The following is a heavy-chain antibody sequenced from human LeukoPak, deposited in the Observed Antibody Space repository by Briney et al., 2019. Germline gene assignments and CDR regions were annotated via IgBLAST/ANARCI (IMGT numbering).Heavy chain of an antibody. J-gene: IGHJ4*02. CDR1: GFTFNNYA. CDR2: ISGSGGST. V-gene: IGHV3-23*01. D-gene: IGHD3-9*01. CDR3: AKAGFDWLPSYYFDY. Sequence: GGSLRLSCAASGFTFNNYAMSWVRQAPGKGLEWVSAISGSGGSTFYADSVKGRFTISRDNSKNTLYLQMNSLRAEDTAVYYCAKAGFDWLPSYYFDYWGQGTLVTVSS.